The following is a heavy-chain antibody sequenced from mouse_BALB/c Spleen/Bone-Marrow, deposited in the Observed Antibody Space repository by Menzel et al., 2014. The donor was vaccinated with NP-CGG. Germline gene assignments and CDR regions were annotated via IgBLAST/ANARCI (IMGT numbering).Heavy chain of an antibody. D-gene: IGHD2-14*01. J-gene: IGHJ4*01. CDR2: ISSGSSTI. Sequence: DVKLVESGGGLVQPGGSWKLPCAASGFTFSSFGMHWVRQAPEKGLEWVAYISSGSSTIYYADTVKGRFTISRDNPKNTLLLQMTSLRSEDTAMYYCARWRYGYAMDYWGQGTSVTVSS. CDR1: GFTFSSFG. CDR3: ARWRYGYAMDY. V-gene: IGHV5-17*02.